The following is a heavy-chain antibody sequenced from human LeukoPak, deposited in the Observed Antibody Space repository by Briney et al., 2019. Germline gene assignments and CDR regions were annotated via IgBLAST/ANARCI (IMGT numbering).Heavy chain of an antibody. Sequence: PGGSLRLSCAASGFTFSSYSMNWVRQAPGKGLEWVSSISSSSSYIYYADSVKGRFTISRDNAKNSPYLQMNSLRAEDTAVYYCARDARGYYYGSGSYYNFDYWGQGTLVTVSS. CDR3: ARDARGYYYGSGSYYNFDY. CDR1: GFTFSSYS. D-gene: IGHD3-10*01. V-gene: IGHV3-21*01. J-gene: IGHJ4*02. CDR2: ISSSSSYI.